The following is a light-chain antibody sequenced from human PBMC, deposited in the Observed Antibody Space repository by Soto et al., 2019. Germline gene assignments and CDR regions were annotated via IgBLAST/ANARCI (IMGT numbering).Light chain of an antibody. J-gene: IGKJ5*01. Sequence: EIGLKQSPGTLSLSQGETATLSCRASQTIGRNYLAWYQQKPGQAPRLLIFGTSTRATGIPDRFSGSGSGTDFTLTISSLEPEDFAVYYCQQRSNWPITFGQGTRLEIK. CDR1: QTIGRNY. V-gene: IGKV3D-20*02. CDR3: QQRSNWPIT. CDR2: GTS.